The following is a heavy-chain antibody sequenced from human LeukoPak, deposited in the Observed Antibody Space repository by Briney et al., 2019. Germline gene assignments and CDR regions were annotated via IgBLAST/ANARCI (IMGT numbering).Heavy chain of an antibody. J-gene: IGHJ4*02. CDR1: GFTFSSYE. CDR2: ISSSGSTI. Sequence: PGGSLRLSCAASGFTFSSYEMNWVRQAPGKGLEWVSYISSSGSTIYYADSVKGRFTISRDNAKNSLYLQMNSLRAEDTAVYYCASATRSSWYGVYFDYWGQGTLVTVSS. CDR3: ASATRSSWYGVYFDY. V-gene: IGHV3-48*03. D-gene: IGHD6-13*01.